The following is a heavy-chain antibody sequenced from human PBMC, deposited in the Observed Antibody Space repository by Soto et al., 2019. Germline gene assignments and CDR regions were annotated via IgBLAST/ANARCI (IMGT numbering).Heavy chain of an antibody. CDR1: GFTFSSYA. CDR2: ISGSGVST. Sequence: EVQLLESGGGLVQPGGSLRLSCAASGFTFSSYAMSWVRQAPGKGLEWVSGISGSGVSTYYADSVKGRFTISRDNAKNTLFLQRNSLRAEDTAIYYCAKNPGIAVAGTFDYWGQGTLLTVSS. CDR3: AKNPGIAVAGTFDY. V-gene: IGHV3-23*01. D-gene: IGHD6-19*01. J-gene: IGHJ4*02.